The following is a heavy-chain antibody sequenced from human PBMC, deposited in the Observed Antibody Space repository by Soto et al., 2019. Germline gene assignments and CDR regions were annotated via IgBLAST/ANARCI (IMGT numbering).Heavy chain of an antibody. CDR1: GGTFSSYA. D-gene: IGHD6-19*01. CDR3: ARAASQWLVPNWFDP. Sequence: SVKVSCKASGGTFSSYAISWVRQAPGQGLEWMGGIIPIFGTANYAQKFQGRVTITADESTSTAYMELSSLRSEDTAVYYCARAASQWLVPNWFDPWGQGTLVTVSS. J-gene: IGHJ5*02. V-gene: IGHV1-69*13. CDR2: IIPIFGTA.